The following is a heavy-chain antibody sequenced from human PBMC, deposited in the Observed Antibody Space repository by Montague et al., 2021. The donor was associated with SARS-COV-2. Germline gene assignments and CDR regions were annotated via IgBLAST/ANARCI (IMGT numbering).Heavy chain of an antibody. D-gene: IGHD3-16*02. CDR2: ISHDGSNK. V-gene: IGHV3-30*04. J-gene: IGHJ4*02. Sequence: SLRLSCAASGFTFSSYAMHLVRQAPGKGLEWVAVISHDGSNKYYXXSVKGRFTISRDNSKNTLYLQMNRLRAEDTAVYYCASDNYDYVWGSYRSIYWGQGTLVTVSS. CDR3: ASDNYDYVWGSYRSIY. CDR1: GFTFSSYA.